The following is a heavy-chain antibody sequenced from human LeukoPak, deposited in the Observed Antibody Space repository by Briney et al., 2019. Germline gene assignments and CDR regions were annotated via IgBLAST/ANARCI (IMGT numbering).Heavy chain of an antibody. J-gene: IGHJ4*02. CDR1: GGSISSGGYY. Sequence: PSQTLSLTRTVSGGSISSGGYYWSWIRQHPGKGLEWIGYIYYSGSTYYNPSLKSRVTISVDTSKNQFSLKLSSVTAADTAVYYCARDPYYYDSSGYSIWGQGTLVTVSS. D-gene: IGHD3-22*01. CDR3: ARDPYYYDSSGYSI. V-gene: IGHV4-31*03. CDR2: IYYSGST.